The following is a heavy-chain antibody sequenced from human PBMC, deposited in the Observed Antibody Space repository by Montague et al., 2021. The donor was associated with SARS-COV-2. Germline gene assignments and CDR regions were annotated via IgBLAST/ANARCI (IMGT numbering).Heavy chain of an antibody. CDR2: THYNGTT. CDR1: SGSLSGYY. J-gene: IGHJ4*02. V-gene: IGHV4-59*12. CDR3: ARGTAYDHVYY. D-gene: IGHD2-8*02. Sequence: SETLSLTCTASSGSLSGYYWNWIRQPPGKGLEWIGFTHYNGTTKXXPSLKSRLNMSLDTSKNQFSLTLNPVTAADTAIYYCARGTAYDHVYYWGQGAPVTVAS.